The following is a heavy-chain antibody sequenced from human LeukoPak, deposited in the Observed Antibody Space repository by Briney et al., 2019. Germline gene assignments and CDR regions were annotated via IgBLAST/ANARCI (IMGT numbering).Heavy chain of an antibody. CDR3: VRDFRSADY. CDR1: GFTFSNYC. V-gene: IGHV3-74*01. J-gene: IGHJ4*02. Sequence: GGSLRLSCAASGFTFSNYCMHWVRQIPGKGLVWVSRICPDGTVTNYADSVKGRFTISRDNAKNMVFLQMNSLRADDTAVYYCVRDFRSADYWGQGILVTVTS. CDR2: ICPDGTVT.